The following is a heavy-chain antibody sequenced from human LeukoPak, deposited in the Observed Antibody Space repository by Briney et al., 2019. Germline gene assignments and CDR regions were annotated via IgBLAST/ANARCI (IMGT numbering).Heavy chain of an antibody. J-gene: IGHJ4*02. CDR3: AREWELVYFDY. Sequence: SETLSLTCTVSGGSISSYYWSWIRQPPGKGLEWIGYIYYSGSTNYNPSLKSRVTISVDTSKNQFPLKLSSVTAADTAVYYCAREWELVYFDYSGQGTLVTVSS. CDR1: GGSISSYY. CDR2: IYYSGST. V-gene: IGHV4-59*01. D-gene: IGHD1-26*01.